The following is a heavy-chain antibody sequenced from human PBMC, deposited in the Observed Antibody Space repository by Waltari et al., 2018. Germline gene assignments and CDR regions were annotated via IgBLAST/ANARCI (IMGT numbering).Heavy chain of an antibody. CDR1: GYTFTGYY. J-gene: IGHJ2*01. Sequence: QVQLVQSGAEVKKPGASVKVSCKASGYTFTGYYMHWVRQAPGQGLEWMGGISPIFGTANYAQKFQGRVTITTDESTSTAYMELSSLSSEDTAVYYCARDRMVQGYFDLWGRGTLVTVSS. V-gene: IGHV1-69*01. CDR2: ISPIFGTA. CDR3: ARDRMVQGYFDL. D-gene: IGHD2-8*01.